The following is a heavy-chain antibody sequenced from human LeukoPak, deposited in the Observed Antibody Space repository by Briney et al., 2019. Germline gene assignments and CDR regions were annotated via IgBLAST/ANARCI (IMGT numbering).Heavy chain of an antibody. Sequence: GGSLRLSCAASGFTFNNYWMHWVRQVPGKGLVWVSHINFDGTTTSYADSVKGRFTISRDNAKNTLYLQMNGLGPEDTAVYYCARGPQWYDTRGYFDDYWGQGTLFTVSS. J-gene: IGHJ4*02. D-gene: IGHD3-22*01. V-gene: IGHV3-74*01. CDR1: GFTFNNYW. CDR3: ARGPQWYDTRGYFDDY. CDR2: INFDGTTT.